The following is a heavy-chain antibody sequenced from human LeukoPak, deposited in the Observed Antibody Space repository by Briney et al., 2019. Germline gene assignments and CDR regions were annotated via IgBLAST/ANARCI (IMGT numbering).Heavy chain of an antibody. D-gene: IGHD3-10*01. Sequence: PGGSLRLSCAASGFTFSSYGMHWVRQAPGKGLEWVAVIWYDGSNKYYADSVKGRFTISRDNSKNTLYLQMNSLRAEDTAVYYCARDPEMVRGVITNYYYGMDVWGKGTPVTVSS. CDR1: GFTFSSYG. CDR2: IWYDGSNK. V-gene: IGHV3-33*01. J-gene: IGHJ6*04. CDR3: ARDPEMVRGVITNYYYGMDV.